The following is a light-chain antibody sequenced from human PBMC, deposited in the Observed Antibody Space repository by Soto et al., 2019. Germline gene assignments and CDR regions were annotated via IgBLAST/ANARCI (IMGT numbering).Light chain of an antibody. V-gene: IGLV1-44*01. CDR3: AAWEDSLNGLYV. J-gene: IGLJ1*01. Sequence: QSVVTEAPSASGTPGQRDTISCSGSSSNVGINTVTWYERVPGTAPTLLIYTHNQRPAGVPDRFPGSKSGTSASLAISGPQSEDEADYYCAAWEDSLNGLYVFGTGTKVTVL. CDR2: THN. CDR1: SSNVGINT.